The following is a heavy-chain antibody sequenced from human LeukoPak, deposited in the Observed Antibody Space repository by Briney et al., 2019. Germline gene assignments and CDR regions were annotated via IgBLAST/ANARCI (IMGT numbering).Heavy chain of an antibody. Sequence: GGSLRLSCAASGLIVSSNYMTWVRQAPGKGLEWVSYISGSSTTISYADSVKGRFTISRDNSKNTLYLQMNSLRVEDTAVYYCAKDVAYQLPSYFDDWGQGTLVTVSS. CDR1: GLIVSSNY. V-gene: IGHV3-48*01. CDR2: ISGSSTTI. J-gene: IGHJ4*02. D-gene: IGHD2-2*01. CDR3: AKDVAYQLPSYFDD.